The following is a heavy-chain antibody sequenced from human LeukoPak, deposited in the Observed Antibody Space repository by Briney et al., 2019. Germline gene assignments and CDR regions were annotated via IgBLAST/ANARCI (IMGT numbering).Heavy chain of an antibody. D-gene: IGHD4/OR15-4a*01. V-gene: IGHV3-48*04. CDR1: GVTFSSEN. CDR2: ISANSKSI. Sequence: GGSLRLSCAASGVTFSSENMNWVCQAPGKGLEWVSYISANSKSIYYADSVRGRFTVSRDNAKNSLYLEMNSLRVEDTAIYYCARDDYDASSSYWGQGTPVTVSS. J-gene: IGHJ4*02. CDR3: ARDDYDASSSY.